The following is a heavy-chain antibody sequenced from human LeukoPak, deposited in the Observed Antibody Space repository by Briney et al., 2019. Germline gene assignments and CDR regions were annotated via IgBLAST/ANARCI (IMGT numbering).Heavy chain of an antibody. CDR3: VRDGGVSGYDLLDY. D-gene: IGHD5-12*01. Sequence: GGSLRLSCAASGFTFSNYWMTWVRQAPGKGLDGVAHIKQDGSEEHYMDSAKARFTISRDNAKNSLSLQMNSLRAEDTAVYYCVRDGGVSGYDLLDYWGQGTLVTVSS. V-gene: IGHV3-7*01. CDR1: GFTFSNYW. J-gene: IGHJ4*02. CDR2: IKQDGSEE.